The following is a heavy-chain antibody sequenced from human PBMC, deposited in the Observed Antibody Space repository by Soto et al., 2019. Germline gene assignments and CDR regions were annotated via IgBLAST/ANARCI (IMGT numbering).Heavy chain of an antibody. CDR3: ARGIYSGWYRADAFDI. Sequence: QVQLVESGGGLVKPGGSLRLSCAASGFTFSDYYMSWIRQAPGKGLERASYISSSSSHTNYVDSVKGRFTISRDNAKNSLYLQMNSLRAEDTAVYYCARGIYSGWYRADAFDIWGQGTMVTVSS. J-gene: IGHJ3*02. D-gene: IGHD6-19*01. V-gene: IGHV3-11*05. CDR2: ISSSSSHT. CDR1: GFTFSDYY.